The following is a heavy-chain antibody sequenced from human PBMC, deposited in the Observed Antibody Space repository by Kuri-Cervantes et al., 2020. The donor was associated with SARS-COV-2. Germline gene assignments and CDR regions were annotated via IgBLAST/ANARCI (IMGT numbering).Heavy chain of an antibody. CDR2: IYYSGST. J-gene: IGHJ4*02. D-gene: IGHD3-22*01. CDR1: GGFISSSSYY. Sequence: SETLSLTCTVSGGFISSSSYYWGWNRQPQGKGLESFGSIYYSGSTYYNPSIKSRVTVSVDTSKNQFSLKLSSVTAADTAVYYCARGSHQYYYDSSGYYDYWGQGTLVTVSS. V-gene: IGHV4-39*07. CDR3: ARGSHQYYYDSSGYYDY.